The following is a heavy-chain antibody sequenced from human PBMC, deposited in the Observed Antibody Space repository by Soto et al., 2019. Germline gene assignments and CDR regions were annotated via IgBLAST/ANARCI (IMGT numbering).Heavy chain of an antibody. Sequence: PSETLRLTCTVAGGSIGNSSYCWGWNRKPPGKGLEWIGSIYYSGSTYYNPSLKSRVTISVDTSKNQFSLKLSSVTAADTAVYYCARSYNWNFFYSYYGMDVWGQGTTVTVSS. J-gene: IGHJ6*01. V-gene: IGHV4-39*01. CDR3: ARSYNWNFFYSYYGMDV. D-gene: IGHD1-7*01. CDR2: IYYSGST. CDR1: GGSIGNSSYC.